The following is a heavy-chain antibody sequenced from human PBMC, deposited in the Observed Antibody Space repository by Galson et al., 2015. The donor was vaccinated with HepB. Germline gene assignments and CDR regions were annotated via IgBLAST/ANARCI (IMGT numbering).Heavy chain of an antibody. CDR1: GFTFSSYA. D-gene: IGHD3-22*01. Sequence: SLRLSCAASGFTFSSYAMHWVRQAPGKGLEWVAVISYDGSNKYYADSVKGRFTISRDNSKNTLYLQMNSLRAEDTAVYYCARDPDDSSGYYLVDWGQGTLVTVSS. J-gene: IGHJ4*02. V-gene: IGHV3-30*04. CDR2: ISYDGSNK. CDR3: ARDPDDSSGYYLVD.